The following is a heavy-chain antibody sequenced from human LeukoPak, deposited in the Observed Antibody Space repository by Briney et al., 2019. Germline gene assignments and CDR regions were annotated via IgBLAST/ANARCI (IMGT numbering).Heavy chain of an antibody. CDR2: INHSGST. J-gene: IGHJ4*02. D-gene: IGHD3/OR15-3a*01. CDR3: ARQTGSGLFILP. Sequence: SETLSLTCAVCGVSFSVSYWIWLRHPPGKGREWIGEINHSGSTNYNPSLKSRVTISVDTSKNQFSLKLSSVTAADTAVYYCARQTGSGLFILPGGQGTLVTVSS. CDR1: GVSFSVSY. V-gene: IGHV4-34*01.